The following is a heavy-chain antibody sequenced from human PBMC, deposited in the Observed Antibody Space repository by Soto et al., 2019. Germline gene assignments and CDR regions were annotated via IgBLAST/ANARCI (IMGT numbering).Heavy chain of an antibody. V-gene: IGHV4-61*01. J-gene: IGHJ4*02. Sequence: QVQLQESGPGLVKPSETLSLTCTVSGGSDSSGCYYWSWIRQPPGNGLEWIGYIYYSGSTNYNPALKSRITISVDTSKDQFSLNLGSVTAADTVVSYCATYLTTVTSDYWGQGTLVTVSS. D-gene: IGHD4-17*01. CDR3: ATYLTTVTSDY. CDR1: GGSDSSGCYY. CDR2: IYYSGST.